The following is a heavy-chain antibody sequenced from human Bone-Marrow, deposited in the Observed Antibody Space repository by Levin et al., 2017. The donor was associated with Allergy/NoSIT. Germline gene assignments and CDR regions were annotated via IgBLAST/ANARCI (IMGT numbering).Heavy chain of an antibody. V-gene: IGHV3-49*04. J-gene: IGHJ4*02. CDR1: GFTFGDYA. D-gene: IGHD3-22*01. CDR3: TRGIVVVIHQRSPYYFDY. Sequence: GGSLRLSCTASGFTFGDYAMSWVRQAPGKGLEWVGFIRSKAYGGTTEYAASVKGRFTISRDDSKSIAYLQMNSLKTEDTAVYYCTRGIVVVIHQRSPYYFDYWGQGTLVTVSS. CDR2: IRSKAYGGTT.